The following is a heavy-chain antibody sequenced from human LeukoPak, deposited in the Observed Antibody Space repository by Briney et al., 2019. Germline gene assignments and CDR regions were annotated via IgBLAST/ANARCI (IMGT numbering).Heavy chain of an antibody. CDR3: ARDSARGYGSGSRVDY. J-gene: IGHJ4*02. Sequence: SQTLSLTCAISADSVSSTSAAWNWIRQSPSGGLEWLGRTYYRSKWSNDYAISVRSRITINRDTSKNQFALQLNSVTPEDTAVYYCARDSARGYGSGSRVDYWGQGTLVTVSS. CDR2: TYYRSKWSN. CDR1: ADSVSSTSAA. V-gene: IGHV6-1*01. D-gene: IGHD3-10*01.